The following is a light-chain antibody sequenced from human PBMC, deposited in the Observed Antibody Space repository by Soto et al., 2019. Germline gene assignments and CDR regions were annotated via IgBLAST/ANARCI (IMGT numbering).Light chain of an antibody. J-gene: IGKJ1*01. CDR1: QSISSSY. Sequence: EIVLTQSPGTRSLSPGERATLSCRASQSISSSYLAWYQQKPGQAPRLLIYGASSRATGIPDRFSGSGSGTDFTLTISRLEPEDFAVYYCQQYGSSPTTFGQGTKVDIK. V-gene: IGKV3-20*01. CDR3: QQYGSSPTT. CDR2: GAS.